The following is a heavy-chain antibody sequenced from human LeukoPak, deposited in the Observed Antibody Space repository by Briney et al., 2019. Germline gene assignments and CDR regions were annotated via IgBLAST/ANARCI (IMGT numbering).Heavy chain of an antibody. CDR2: ISAYNGNT. D-gene: IGHD3-10*01. CDR3: AREYEYYYGSGSSNLYYYYYMDV. CDR1: GGTFSSYA. V-gene: IGHV1-18*01. J-gene: IGHJ6*03. Sequence: GASVKVSCKASGGTFSSYAISWVRQAPGQGLEWMGWISAYNGNTNYAQKLQGRVTMTTDTSTSTAYMELRSLRSDDTAVYYCAREYEYYYGSGSSNLYYYYYMDVWGKGTTVTVSS.